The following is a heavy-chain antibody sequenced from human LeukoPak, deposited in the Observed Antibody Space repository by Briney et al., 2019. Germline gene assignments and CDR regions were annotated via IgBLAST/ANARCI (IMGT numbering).Heavy chain of an antibody. CDR1: GGTFSSYA. Sequence: ASVKVSCKASGGTFSSYAISWVRQAPGQGLEWMGGIIPIFGTANYAQKFQGRVTITADKSTSTAYMELSSLRSEDTAAYYCARSELDDILTGYLYYFDYWGQGTLVTVSS. V-gene: IGHV1-69*06. D-gene: IGHD3-9*01. CDR3: ARSELDDILTGYLYYFDY. CDR2: IIPIFGTA. J-gene: IGHJ4*02.